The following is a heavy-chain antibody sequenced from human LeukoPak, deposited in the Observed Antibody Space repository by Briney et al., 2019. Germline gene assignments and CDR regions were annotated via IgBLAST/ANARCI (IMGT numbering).Heavy chain of an antibody. J-gene: IGHJ4*02. CDR3: ARDPSGDYYFDY. V-gene: IGHV3-30-3*01. CDR2: ISYDGSNK. D-gene: IGHD4-17*01. Sequence: TGGSLRLSCAASGFTFSSYAMHWVRQAPGKGLDWVAVISYDGSNKYYADSVKGRFTISRDNSKNTLYLQMNSLRAEDTAVYYCARDPSGDYYFDYWGQGTLVTVSS. CDR1: GFTFSSYA.